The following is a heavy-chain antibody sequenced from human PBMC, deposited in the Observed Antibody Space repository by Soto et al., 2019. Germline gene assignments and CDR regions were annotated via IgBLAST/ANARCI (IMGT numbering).Heavy chain of an antibody. J-gene: IGHJ6*02. CDR1: GFTFSSCT. CDR3: SGCSGGACHKNYGMDV. CDR2: ISPSSGHI. Sequence: EVHLVESGGGLVKPGGSLRLSCAVSGFTFSSCTMNWVRQAPGKGLEWVSSISPSSGHIYYADSVKGRFTISRDNAKNSRFLQMNSLGGEDTAVYYCSGCSGGACHKNYGMDVWGQGTTVTVSS. V-gene: IGHV3-21*06. D-gene: IGHD2-15*01.